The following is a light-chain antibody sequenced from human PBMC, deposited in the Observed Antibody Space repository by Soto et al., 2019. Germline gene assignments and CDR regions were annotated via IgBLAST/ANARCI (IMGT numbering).Light chain of an antibody. V-gene: IGLV2-14*01. Sequence: QSVLTQPASVSGSPGQSITISCTGTSNDVGTYNFVSWYQQHSGKAPKLMIYEVTNRAPGVSNRFSGSKSGNTASLTVSGLQAEDEADYYCSSYTTNSAWVFGGGTKLTVL. CDR1: SNDVGTYNF. CDR2: EVT. J-gene: IGLJ3*02. CDR3: SSYTTNSAWV.